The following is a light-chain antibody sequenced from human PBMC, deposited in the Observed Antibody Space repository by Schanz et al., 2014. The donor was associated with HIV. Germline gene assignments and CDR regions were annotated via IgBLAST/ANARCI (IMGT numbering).Light chain of an antibody. V-gene: IGLV1-44*01. J-gene: IGLJ3*02. CDR3: ATWDDSLDGPV. CDR1: SSNIGIHS. Sequence: QSVLTQPPSASGTPGQRVTISCSGSSSNIGIHSVYWAQPPPRAAPKLLIYRDNQRPSGVPDRFSGSKSGTSASLAISGLQSDDEAVYYCATWDDSLDGPVFGGGTKLTVL. CDR2: RDN.